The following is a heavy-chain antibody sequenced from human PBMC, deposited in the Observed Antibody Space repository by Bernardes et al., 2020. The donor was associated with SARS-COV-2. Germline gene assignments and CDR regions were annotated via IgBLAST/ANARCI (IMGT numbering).Heavy chain of an antibody. J-gene: IGHJ3*02. Sequence: GGSLRLSCAASGFTFDDYAMHWVRQAPGKGLEWVSGISWNSGSIGYADSVKGRFTISRDNAKNSLYLQMNSLRAEDTALYYCANGSPVDAFDIWGQGTMVTVSS. CDR2: ISWNSGSI. CDR3: ANGSPVDAFDI. CDR1: GFTFDDYA. D-gene: IGHD6-13*01. V-gene: IGHV3-9*01.